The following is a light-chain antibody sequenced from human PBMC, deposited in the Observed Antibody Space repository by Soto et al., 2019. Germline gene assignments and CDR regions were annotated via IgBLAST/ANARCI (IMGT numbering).Light chain of an antibody. CDR2: DAS. Sequence: EVVLTQSPATLSLSPGERATLSCRASQSVGNCSAWYQQKPGQAPRLLIFDASARIDGIPARFSGSGSETDFTLTISSLEPEDFAVYYCQQCSNWPPITFGQGTRLEIK. CDR1: QSVGNC. V-gene: IGKV3-11*01. CDR3: QQCSNWPPIT. J-gene: IGKJ5*01.